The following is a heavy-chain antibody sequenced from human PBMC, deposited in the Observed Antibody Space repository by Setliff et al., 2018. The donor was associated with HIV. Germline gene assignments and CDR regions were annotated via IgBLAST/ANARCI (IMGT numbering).Heavy chain of an antibody. CDR2: ISAYNGNT. CDR3: ARDSCSSTSCPNWFDP. Sequence: ASVKVSCKGSGYIFNTNGISWVRQAPGQGLEWMGWISAYNGNTNYAQRFQGRVTMATDTSTSTAYMELRSLRSDDTAVYFCARDSCSSTSCPNWFDPWGQGTLVTVSS. CDR1: GYIFNTNG. D-gene: IGHD2-2*01. V-gene: IGHV1-18*01. J-gene: IGHJ5*02.